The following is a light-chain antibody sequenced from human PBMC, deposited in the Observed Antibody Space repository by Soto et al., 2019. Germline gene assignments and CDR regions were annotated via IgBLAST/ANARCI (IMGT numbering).Light chain of an antibody. CDR1: QSISYW. Sequence: DILMTQSPSALSASVGDRVTITCRASQSISYWLAWYQQKPGKAPTVLIYKASILESGVPSRFSGSGSGTEFTLTISSLQPDDFATYYCQQYSTYSITFGGGTKVEMK. V-gene: IGKV1-5*03. CDR3: QQYSTYSIT. CDR2: KAS. J-gene: IGKJ4*01.